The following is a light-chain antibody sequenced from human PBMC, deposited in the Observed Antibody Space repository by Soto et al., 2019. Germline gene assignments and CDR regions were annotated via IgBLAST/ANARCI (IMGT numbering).Light chain of an antibody. J-gene: IGKJ1*01. V-gene: IGKV3-20*01. CDR1: QSVSSY. CDR3: QQYGSSGT. CDR2: DAS. Sequence: TKSPATLSLSPGETATLSCRASQSVSSYLAWYQQKPGQAPRLLIYDASNRATGIPDRFSGSGSGTDFTLTISRLEPEDFAVYYCQQYGSSGTFGQGTKVDIK.